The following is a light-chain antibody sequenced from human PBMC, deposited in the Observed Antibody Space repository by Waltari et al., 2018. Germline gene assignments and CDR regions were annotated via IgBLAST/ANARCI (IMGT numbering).Light chain of an antibody. CDR2: SAS. Sequence: DIHLTQSPYFLSASVGDRITITCRASQDIGTSLAWFQQKPGKAPNLLIYSASTLQIGVPSRFSGSGSGTEFTLTFSSLQPDDFATYYCQQFSDYPLTFGPGTKVDIK. V-gene: IGKV1-9*01. CDR3: QQFSDYPLT. CDR1: QDIGTS. J-gene: IGKJ3*01.